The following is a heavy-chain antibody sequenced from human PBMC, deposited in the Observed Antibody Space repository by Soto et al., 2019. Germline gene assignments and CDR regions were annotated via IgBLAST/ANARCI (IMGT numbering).Heavy chain of an antibody. D-gene: IGHD1-1*01. CDR3: ASPDRYGEGNFDY. Sequence: SLTCTVSGGSITSSNYYWAWIRQPPGKGLEWIGNIYYSGTTYYNPSLKSRVTISVDTSKNQFSLKLTSVTAADTAVYYCASPDRYGEGNFDYWGQGTLVTVSS. J-gene: IGHJ4*02. CDR1: GGSITSSNYY. V-gene: IGHV4-39*01. CDR2: IYYSGTT.